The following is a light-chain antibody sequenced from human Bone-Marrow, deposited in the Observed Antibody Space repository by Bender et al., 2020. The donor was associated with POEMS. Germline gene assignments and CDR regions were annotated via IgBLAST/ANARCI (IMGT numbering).Light chain of an antibody. Sequence: QPVLTQSSSASASLGSSVKLTCTLSSGHSRYNIAWHQQQPGKAPRYLMKVEAIGSYNKGSGVPDRFSGSSSGADRYLTISTLQSEDEADYYCETWDSNIRVFGGGTKLTVL. CDR1: SGHSRYN. CDR2: VEAIGSY. CDR3: ETWDSNIRV. J-gene: IGLJ3*02. V-gene: IGLV4-60*03.